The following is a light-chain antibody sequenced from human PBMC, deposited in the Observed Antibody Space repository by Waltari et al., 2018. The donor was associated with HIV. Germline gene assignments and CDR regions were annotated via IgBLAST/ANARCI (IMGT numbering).Light chain of an antibody. CDR3: GTWDSSLSAGVV. Sequence: QSVLTQPPSVSAAPGQKVTIPCSGSSSNIGNFYLSWYQQLPGKAPKLLNKENNKRPSGIPDRFAGPKTGTAATLGITGLQTGDEANYYCGTWDSSLSAGVVFGGGTKLTVL. V-gene: IGLV1-51*02. CDR1: SSNIGNFY. CDR2: ENN. J-gene: IGLJ2*01.